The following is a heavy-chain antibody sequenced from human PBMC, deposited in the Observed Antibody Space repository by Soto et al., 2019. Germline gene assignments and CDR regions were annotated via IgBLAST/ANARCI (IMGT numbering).Heavy chain of an antibody. CDR2: IIPYNGNT. CDR1: GYIFTYRY. CDR3: ARSALDDDGYHYLDS. J-gene: IGHJ5*01. D-gene: IGHD5-18*01. V-gene: IGHV1-45*02. Sequence: SVKVSCTASGYIFTYRYLYWVRQAPGQALEWMGGIIPYNGNTNYEQKFQDRFSITRESSLSTVYMELRSLRSDDTGMYYCARSALDDDGYHYLDSWG.